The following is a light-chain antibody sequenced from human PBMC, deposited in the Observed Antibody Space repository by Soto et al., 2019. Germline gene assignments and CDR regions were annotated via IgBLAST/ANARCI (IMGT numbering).Light chain of an antibody. CDR1: QSINSN. Sequence: EIVMTQSPATLSVSPGERATLSCRASQSINSNLAWYQQKPGQAPRLLIYGASTRATGIPATFSGSGSGTEFTLTISSLQSEYFAVYYCQQYNNWPWTFGQGTKVEIK. J-gene: IGKJ1*01. V-gene: IGKV3-15*01. CDR3: QQYNNWPWT. CDR2: GAS.